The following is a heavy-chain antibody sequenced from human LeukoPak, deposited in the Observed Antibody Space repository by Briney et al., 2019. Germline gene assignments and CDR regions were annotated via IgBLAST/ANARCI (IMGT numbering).Heavy chain of an antibody. CDR3: ARTRDYYSPAFDI. V-gene: IGHV4-61*02. D-gene: IGHD3-3*01. CDR2: IYTSGST. CDR1: GGSISSGSYY. J-gene: IGHJ3*02. Sequence: PSETLSLTCTVSGGSISSGSYYWSWIRQPAGKGLEWIGRIYTSGSTNYNPSLKSRVTISVDTSKNQFSLKLSSVTAADTAVYYCARTRDYYSPAFDIWGQGTMVTVSS.